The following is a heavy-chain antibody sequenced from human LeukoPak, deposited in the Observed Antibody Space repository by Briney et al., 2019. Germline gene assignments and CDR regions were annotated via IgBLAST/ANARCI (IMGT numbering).Heavy chain of an antibody. CDR2: IYYTGST. J-gene: IGHJ4*02. Sequence: SETLSLTCIVSGGSISTNNYYWGWIRQPPGKGLEWIGSIYYTGSTYYNPSLKSRVTISVDTSKNQFSLKLSSVTAADTAVYYCAREERYWGQGTLVTVSS. CDR1: GGSISTNNYY. D-gene: IGHD1-1*01. V-gene: IGHV4-39*07. CDR3: AREERY.